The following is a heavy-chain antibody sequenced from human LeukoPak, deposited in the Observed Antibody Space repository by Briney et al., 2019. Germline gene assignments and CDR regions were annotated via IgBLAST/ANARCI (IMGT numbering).Heavy chain of an antibody. CDR1: GGPFSGYY. Sequence: KASETLSLTCAVYGGPFSGYYWSWIRQPPGKGLEWIGEINHSGSTNYNPSLKSRVTISVDTSKNQFSLNLNSVTATDTAMYYCARVIIGSGVDFWGQGTLVTVSS. D-gene: IGHD3-16*01. V-gene: IGHV4-34*01. J-gene: IGHJ4*02. CDR2: INHSGST. CDR3: ARVIIGSGVDF.